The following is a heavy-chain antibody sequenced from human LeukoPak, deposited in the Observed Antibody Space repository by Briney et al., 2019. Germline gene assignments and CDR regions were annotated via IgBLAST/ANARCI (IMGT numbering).Heavy chain of an antibody. CDR2: INPSGGST. J-gene: IGHJ4*02. D-gene: IGHD6-6*01. CDR3: ATEAVVDRQLVPDY. V-gene: IGHV1-46*01. CDR1: GYTFTSYY. Sequence: HGASVKVSCKASGYTFTSYYMHWVRQVPGQGLEWMGIINPSGGSTSYAQKFQGRVTMTRDMSTSTVYMELSSLRSEDTAVYYCATEAVVDRQLVPDYWGQGTLVTVSS.